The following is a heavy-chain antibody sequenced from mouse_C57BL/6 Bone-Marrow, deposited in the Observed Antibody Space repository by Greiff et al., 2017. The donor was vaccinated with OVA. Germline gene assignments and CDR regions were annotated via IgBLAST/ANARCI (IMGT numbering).Heavy chain of an antibody. Sequence: QVQLQQSGTELVKPGASVKLSCKASGYTFTSYWMHWVKQRPGQGLEWIGNINPSNGGTNYNEKFKSKATLTVDKSSSTAYMQLSSLTSEDSAVYYCARRKVATRTYYAMDYWGQGTSVTVSS. J-gene: IGHJ4*01. CDR2: INPSNGGT. V-gene: IGHV1-53*01. CDR1: GYTFTSYW. CDR3: ARRKVATRTYYAMDY. D-gene: IGHD1-1*01.